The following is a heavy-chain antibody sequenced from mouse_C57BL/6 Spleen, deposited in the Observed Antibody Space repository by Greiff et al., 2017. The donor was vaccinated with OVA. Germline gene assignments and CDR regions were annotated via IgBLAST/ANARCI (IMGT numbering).Heavy chain of an antibody. CDR2: INPNNGGT. V-gene: IGHV1-18*01. Sequence: EVQLQQSGPELVKPGASVKIPCKASGYTFTDYNMDWVKQSHGKSLEWIGDINPNNGGTIYNQKFKGKATLTVDKSSSTAYMELRSLTSEDTAVYYCARVRYYGSSYDAMDYWGQGTSVTVSS. CDR1: GYTFTDYN. CDR3: ARVRYYGSSYDAMDY. D-gene: IGHD1-1*01. J-gene: IGHJ4*01.